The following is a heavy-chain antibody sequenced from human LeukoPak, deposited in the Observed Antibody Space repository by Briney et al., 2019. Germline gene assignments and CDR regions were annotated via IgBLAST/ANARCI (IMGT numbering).Heavy chain of an antibody. CDR2: ITGSGGST. Sequence: HPGGSLRLSCAASGFTFSNYAMSWVRQAPGKGLEWVSTITGSGGSTYYADSVKGRFTISRDNSKNTLYLQMNSLRAEDTAVYYCAKDHAPQVFVGTEVYFDCWGQGTLVTVSS. CDR3: AKDHAPQVFVGTEVYFDC. CDR1: GFTFSNYA. V-gene: IGHV3-23*01. J-gene: IGHJ4*02. D-gene: IGHD4-23*01.